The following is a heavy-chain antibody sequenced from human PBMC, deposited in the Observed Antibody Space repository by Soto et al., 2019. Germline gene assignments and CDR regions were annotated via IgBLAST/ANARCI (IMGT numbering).Heavy chain of an antibody. CDR3: ASFVGYCSGGSCYENWFDP. Sequence: ASVKVSCKASGYTFTSYGISWVRQAPGKGLEWMGGFDPEDGETIYAQKFQGRVTMTEDTSTDTAYMELSSLRSEDTAVYYCASFVGYCSGGSCYENWFDPWGQGTPVTVSS. J-gene: IGHJ5*02. V-gene: IGHV1-24*01. D-gene: IGHD2-15*01. CDR1: GYTFTSYG. CDR2: FDPEDGET.